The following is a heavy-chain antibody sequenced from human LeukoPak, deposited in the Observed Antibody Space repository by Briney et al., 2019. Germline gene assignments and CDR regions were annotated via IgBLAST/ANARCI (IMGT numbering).Heavy chain of an antibody. D-gene: IGHD1-20*01. Sequence: ASVKVSCKASGYTFTGYYMHWVRQAPGQGLEWMGRINPNSGGTNYAQKFQGRVTMTRDTSISTAYMELSRLRSDDTAVYYCARGVTGTTSGDLDYWGQGTLVTVSS. CDR3: ARGVTGTTSGDLDY. V-gene: IGHV1-2*06. J-gene: IGHJ4*02. CDR1: GYTFTGYY. CDR2: INPNSGGT.